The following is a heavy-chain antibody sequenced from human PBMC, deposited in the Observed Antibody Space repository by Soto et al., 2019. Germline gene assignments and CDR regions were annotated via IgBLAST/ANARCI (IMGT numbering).Heavy chain of an antibody. J-gene: IGHJ6*02. D-gene: IGHD3-3*01. CDR2: ISGSGGST. CDR3: AKDGLGWFLERFTRNYYGMDV. V-gene: IGHV3-23*01. CDR1: GFTFSSYA. Sequence: GGSLRLSCAASGFTFSSYAMSWVRQAPGKGLEWVSAISGSGGSTYYADSVKGRFTISRDNSKSTLYLQMNSLRAEDTAVYYCAKDGLGWFLERFTRNYYGMDVWGQGTTVTVSS.